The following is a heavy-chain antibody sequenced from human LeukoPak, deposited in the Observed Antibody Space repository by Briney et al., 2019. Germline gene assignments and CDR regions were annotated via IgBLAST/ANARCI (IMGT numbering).Heavy chain of an antibody. CDR1: GFTFSSYG. CDR2: IRYDGSNK. CDR3: ARDRSSTWSLDY. D-gene: IGHD6-13*01. V-gene: IGHV3-30*02. J-gene: IGHJ4*02. Sequence: GGSLRLSCAASGFTFSSYGMHWVRQAPGKGLEWVAFIRYDGSNKYYADSVKGRFTISRDNSKNSLYLQMNSLRADDTAVYYCARDRSSTWSLDYRGQGTLVTVSS.